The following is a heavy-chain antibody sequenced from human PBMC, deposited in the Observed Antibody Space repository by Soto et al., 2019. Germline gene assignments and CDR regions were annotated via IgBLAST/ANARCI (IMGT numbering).Heavy chain of an antibody. CDR2: IYHTGST. CDR3: AREAAARIERWFDS. D-gene: IGHD6-6*01. V-gene: IGHV4-31*02. Sequence: WTWLRQHPGKGLEWIGYIYHTGSTHYNPSLKSRATISVDTSKNQFSLKLSSVTAADTAVYYCAREAAARIERWFDSWGQGTLVTVSS. J-gene: IGHJ5*01.